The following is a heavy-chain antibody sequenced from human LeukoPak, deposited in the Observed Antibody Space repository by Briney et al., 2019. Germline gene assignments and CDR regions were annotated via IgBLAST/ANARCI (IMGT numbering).Heavy chain of an antibody. CDR1: GYTFTGYY. V-gene: IGHV1-2*04. CDR3: ARGYDFWSGSYYYYYYYMDV. CDR2: INPNSGGT. J-gene: IGHJ6*03. Sequence: ASVKVSCKASGYTFTGYYMHWVRQAPGQGLEWMGWINPNSGGTNYAQKVQGWVTMTTDTSTSTAYMELRSLRSDDTAVYYCARGYDFWSGSYYYYYYYMDVWGKGTTVTVSS. D-gene: IGHD3-3*01.